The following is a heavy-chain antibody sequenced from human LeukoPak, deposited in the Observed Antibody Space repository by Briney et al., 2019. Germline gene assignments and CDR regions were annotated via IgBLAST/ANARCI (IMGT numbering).Heavy chain of an antibody. J-gene: IGHJ4*02. CDR2: IYNSGST. Sequence: SETLSLTCTVSGGSISSNSYYWGWIRQPPGKGLEWIGTIYNSGSTYYSPSLKSRVTIGVDTSNNQFSLKLSSVTAADTAVYYCARWVRTDDIGSTFYFFDYWGRGTLVTVSS. D-gene: IGHD2-15*01. CDR3: ARWVRTDDIGSTFYFFDY. CDR1: GGSISSNSYY. V-gene: IGHV4-39*07.